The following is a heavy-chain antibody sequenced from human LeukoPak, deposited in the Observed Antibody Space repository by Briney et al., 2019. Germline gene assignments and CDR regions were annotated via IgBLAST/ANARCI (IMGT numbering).Heavy chain of an antibody. CDR1: GGSISTYY. CDR2: MYNSGST. Sequence: SETLSLTCTVSGGSISTYYWSWIRQPPGKGLAWIGYMYNSGSTNYNPSLKSRVAISIDTSKNQVSLRLSSVTAAGTAVYYCAGQGSGGRSFDVWGQGTMVTVSS. V-gene: IGHV4-59*08. CDR3: AGQGSGGRSFDV. D-gene: IGHD1-26*01. J-gene: IGHJ3*01.